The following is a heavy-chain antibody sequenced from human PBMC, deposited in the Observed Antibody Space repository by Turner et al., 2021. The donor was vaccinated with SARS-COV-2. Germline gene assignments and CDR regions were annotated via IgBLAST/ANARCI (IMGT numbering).Heavy chain of an antibody. D-gene: IGHD2-15*01. J-gene: IGHJ4*02. Sequence: QVQLVESGGGVVPPGRSLRISCSASGFTFSNYGVHWVRQAPGKGMEWGAVISYDGSNKYYADSVKGRFTISRDNSKNTLYLQMNSLRAEDTAVYYCAKSGGMYCSGGNCYSSYFDYWGQGTLVTVSS. CDR2: ISYDGSNK. CDR3: AKSGGMYCSGGNCYSSYFDY. CDR1: GFTFSNYG. V-gene: IGHV3-30*18.